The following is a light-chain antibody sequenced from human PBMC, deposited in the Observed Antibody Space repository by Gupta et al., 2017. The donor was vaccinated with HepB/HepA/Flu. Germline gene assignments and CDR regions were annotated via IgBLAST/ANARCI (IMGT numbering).Light chain of an antibody. V-gene: IGKV3-11*01. CDR2: DAS. CDR3: QQRSNWPPIT. J-gene: IGKJ5*01. Sequence: EFVLTQSPATLSLSPGERATLSCRASQSVSIYLAWYQQKPGQAPRLLIYDASNRATGIPARFSGSGSGTDFTLTISSLEPEDFAVYYCQQRSNWPPITFGQGTRLEIK. CDR1: QSVSIY.